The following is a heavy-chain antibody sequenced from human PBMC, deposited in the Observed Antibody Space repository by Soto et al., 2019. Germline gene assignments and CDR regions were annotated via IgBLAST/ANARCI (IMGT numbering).Heavy chain of an antibody. CDR1: GGSFSGYY. J-gene: IGHJ5*02. Sequence: SETLSLTCAVYGGSFSGYYWSWIRQPPGKGLEWIGEINHSGSTNYKPSLKSRVTISVDTSKNQFSLKLRSVTAADTAVYYCARGPVVVVVAATMYNWSERSGNG. D-gene: IGHD2-15*01. CDR3: ARGPVVVVVAATMYNWSER. CDR2: INHSGST. V-gene: IGHV4-34*01.